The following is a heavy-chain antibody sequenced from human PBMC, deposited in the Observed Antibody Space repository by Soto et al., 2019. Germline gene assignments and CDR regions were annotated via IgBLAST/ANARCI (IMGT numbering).Heavy chain of an antibody. CDR1: GGSINTDDYY. V-gene: IGHV4-31*03. CDR3: ARVRGHAFDI. J-gene: IGHJ3*02. D-gene: IGHD3-10*01. CDR2: IFYSGTT. Sequence: QVQLQESGPGLVKPSQTLSLNCSVSGGSINTDDYYWSWIRQHAGQGPEWIGYIFYSGTTYYNPSLKSRISISLDTSKNQFSLEMSSVTAADTAMYYCARVRGHAFDIRGQGTMVTVSS.